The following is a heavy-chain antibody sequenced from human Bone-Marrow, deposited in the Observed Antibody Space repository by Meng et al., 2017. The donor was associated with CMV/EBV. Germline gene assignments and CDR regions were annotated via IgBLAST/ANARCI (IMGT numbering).Heavy chain of an antibody. CDR2: IKQDGSEK. J-gene: IGHJ6*02. V-gene: IGHV3-7*01. CDR1: GFTFSSYW. CDR3: ARDLTTSVLLWFGESVGVPSYPYGMDV. D-gene: IGHD3-10*01. Sequence: LSLTCAASGFTFSSYWMSCVRQAPGKGLEWVANIKQDGSEKYYVDSVKGRFTISRDNAKNSLYLQMNSLRAEDTAVYYCARDLTTSVLLWFGESVGVPSYPYGMDVWGQGTTVTVSS.